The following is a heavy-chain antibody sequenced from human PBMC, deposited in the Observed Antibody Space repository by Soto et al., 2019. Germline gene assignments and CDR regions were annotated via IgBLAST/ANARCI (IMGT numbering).Heavy chain of an antibody. J-gene: IGHJ4*02. V-gene: IGHV4-30-4*01. D-gene: IGHD3-22*01. Sequence: SETLSLTCSVSGGSINSGDYYWTWIRQPPGKALEWIGYISYSGRTYYNPSLKSRVIMSVDTSKNQFSLNLSSVTAADTAVYHCARCKFGYYDSDGSGLFEYWGQGALVTVSS. CDR1: GGSINSGDYY. CDR3: ARCKFGYYDSDGSGLFEY. CDR2: ISYSGRT.